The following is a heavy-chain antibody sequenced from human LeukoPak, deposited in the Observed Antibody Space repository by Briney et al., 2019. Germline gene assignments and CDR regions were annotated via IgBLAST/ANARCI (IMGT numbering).Heavy chain of an antibody. CDR3: ARGTLGVPAAIGLGYYYYMDV. V-gene: IGHV1-69*05. D-gene: IGHD2-2*01. Sequence: SVKVSCMASGGTFSSYAISWVRQAPGKGLEWMGGIIPIFGTANYAQKFQGRVTITTDESTSTAYMELSSLRAEDTAVYYCARGTLGVPAAIGLGYYYYMDVWGKGTTVTVSS. CDR1: GGTFSSYA. CDR2: IIPIFGTA. J-gene: IGHJ6*03.